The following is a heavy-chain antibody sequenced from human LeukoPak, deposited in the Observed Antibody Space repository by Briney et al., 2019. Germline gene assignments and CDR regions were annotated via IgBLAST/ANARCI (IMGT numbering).Heavy chain of an antibody. CDR1: GFTVTTKP. CDR3: ASARESCIGSTCYEYFHH. J-gene: IGHJ1*01. D-gene: IGHD2-2*01. Sequence: PGVSVTLSCAASGFTVTTKPMVWLRQAQGRGRVGLSVFYSPGSTYYADSVHGRFTISRDNSLNTLFLQMNSLRVEDTAIYYCASARESCIGSTCYEYFHHWGQGTPLTVSS. CDR2: FYSPGST. V-gene: IGHV3-53*01.